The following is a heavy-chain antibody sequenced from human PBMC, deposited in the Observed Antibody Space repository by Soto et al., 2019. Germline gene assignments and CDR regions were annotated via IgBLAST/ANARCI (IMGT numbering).Heavy chain of an antibody. Sequence: EVQVLESGGGLVQPGGSLRLSCAASGFTFRMYSMSWVRQAPGKGLEWVSAISESGADTYNADSVKGRFTVSRDNYKNTLYLQMNGLRVEDTAVYYCAKRGTPANFNYYMDVWGKGTTVTVSS. CDR2: ISESGADT. CDR3: AKRGTPANFNYYMDV. V-gene: IGHV3-23*01. CDR1: GFTFRMYS. D-gene: IGHD1-7*01. J-gene: IGHJ6*03.